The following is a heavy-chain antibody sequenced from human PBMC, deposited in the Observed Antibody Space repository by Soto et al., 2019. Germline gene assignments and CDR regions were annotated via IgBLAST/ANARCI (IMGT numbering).Heavy chain of an antibody. CDR2: ISGNSGRI. J-gene: IGHJ4*02. Sequence: GGSLRLPCAASGFTFGNYAMHWVRQAPGKGLEWVSGISGNSGRIYYADSVKGRFTISRDNAKNSLYLQMNSLRAEDTALYFCAKDTLWTGDSFDSWGQGTLVTVSS. V-gene: IGHV3-9*01. CDR3: AKDTLWTGDSFDS. D-gene: IGHD2-21*01. CDR1: GFTFGNYA.